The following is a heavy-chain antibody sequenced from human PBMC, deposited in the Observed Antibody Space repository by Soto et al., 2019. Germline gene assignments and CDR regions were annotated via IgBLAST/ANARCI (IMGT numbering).Heavy chain of an antibody. V-gene: IGHV1-3*05. CDR2: INAGNGNT. J-gene: IGHJ4*02. D-gene: IGHD1-1*01. Sequence: QVQLVQSGAEEKKPGASVKVSCKASGYTFTSYAMHWVRQAPGQRLEWMGWINAGNGNTKYSQKLQGRVTITRDTSASTAYMEVSSLRSEDTAVYYCARAVGQVPAAYWGQGTLVTVSS. CDR3: ARAVGQVPAAY. CDR1: GYTFTSYA.